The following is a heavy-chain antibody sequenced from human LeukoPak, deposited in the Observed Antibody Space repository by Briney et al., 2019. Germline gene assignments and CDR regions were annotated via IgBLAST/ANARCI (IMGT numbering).Heavy chain of an antibody. V-gene: IGHV4-4*09. J-gene: IGHJ5*02. D-gene: IGHD3-22*01. Sequence: SETLSLTCTVSGGSISRYYWSWIRQPPGEGLEWIGYIYTSGSTNYNPSLKSRVTISVDTSKKQFSLKLSSVTAADTAVYYCARQTIETYYYDSSGYITNWFDPWGQGTLVTVSS. CDR3: ARQTIETYYYDSSGYITNWFDP. CDR1: GGSISRYY. CDR2: IYTSGST.